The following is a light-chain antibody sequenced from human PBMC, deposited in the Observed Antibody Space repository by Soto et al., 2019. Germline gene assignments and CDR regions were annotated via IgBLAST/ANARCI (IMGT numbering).Light chain of an antibody. Sequence: QAVVTQEPSLTVSPGGTVTLTCASSTKVVTGEYHPNWLQQKPGQAPRALIYSTSNRHPWTPARFSGSLIGDKAALTLSDAQPEDEADYYCLLFFNGIHRVFGGGTKLTVL. CDR3: LLFFNGIHRV. CDR1: TKVVTGEYH. V-gene: IGLV7-43*01. CDR2: STS. J-gene: IGLJ3*02.